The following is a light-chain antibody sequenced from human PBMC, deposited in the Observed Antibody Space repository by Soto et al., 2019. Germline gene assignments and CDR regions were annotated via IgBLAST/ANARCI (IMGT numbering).Light chain of an antibody. V-gene: IGKV3-20*01. J-gene: IGKJ4*01. CDR3: QQYGSSPLLT. CDR2: GAS. Sequence: PGVRATLSCRASQSVSSSYLAWYQQKPGQAPRLLIYGASSRATGIPDRFSGSGSGTDFTLTISRLEPEDFAVYYCQQYGSSPLLTFGGGTKVEIK. CDR1: QSVSSSY.